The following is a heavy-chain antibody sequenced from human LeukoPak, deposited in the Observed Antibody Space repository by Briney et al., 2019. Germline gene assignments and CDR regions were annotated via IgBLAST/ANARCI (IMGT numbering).Heavy chain of an antibody. CDR3: ARGSTIFGVVTTFDY. J-gene: IGHJ4*02. CDR2: ISSSGSTI. V-gene: IGHV3-48*03. D-gene: IGHD3-3*01. CDR1: GFTFSSYE. Sequence: GGSLRLPCAASGFTFSSYEMNWVRQAPGKGREGVSYISSSGSTIYYADSVNGRFTISRDNAKNSLYLQMNSLRAEDTAVYYCARGSTIFGVVTTFDYWGQGTLVTVSS.